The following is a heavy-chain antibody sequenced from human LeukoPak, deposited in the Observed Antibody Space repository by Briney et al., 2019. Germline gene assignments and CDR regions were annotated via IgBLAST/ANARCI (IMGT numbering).Heavy chain of an antibody. CDR2: ISSSSSYI. Sequence: GGSLRLSCAASGFTFSSYSMNWVRQAPGEGLEWVSSISSSSSYIYYADSVKGRFTISRDNAKNSLYLQMNSLRAEDTAVYYCARGQVRAFDIWGQGTMVTVSS. CDR3: ARGQVRAFDI. CDR1: GFTFSSYS. V-gene: IGHV3-21*01. J-gene: IGHJ3*02.